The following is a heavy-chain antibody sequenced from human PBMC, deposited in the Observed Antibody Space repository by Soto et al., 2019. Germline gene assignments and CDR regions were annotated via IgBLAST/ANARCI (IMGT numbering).Heavy chain of an antibody. CDR3: ARGDYGGVWNYYCFGMDV. Sequence: QVQLVESGGGVVQPGRSLRLSCAASGFTFSSYAMHWVRQAPGKGLEWVAVISYDGSNKYYADSVKGRFTISRDNSKNTLYLQMNSLRAEDTAVYYCARGDYGGVWNYYCFGMDVWGQGSTVTVSS. CDR2: ISYDGSNK. V-gene: IGHV3-30-3*01. D-gene: IGHD4-17*01. J-gene: IGHJ6*02. CDR1: GFTFSSYA.